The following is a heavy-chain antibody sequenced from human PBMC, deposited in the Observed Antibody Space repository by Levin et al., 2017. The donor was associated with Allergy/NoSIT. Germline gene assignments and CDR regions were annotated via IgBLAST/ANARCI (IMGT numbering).Heavy chain of an antibody. CDR1: GFTFSDYY. D-gene: IGHD6-19*01. CDR3: ARDLDKVAGRGENAFDI. J-gene: IGHJ3*02. CDR2: ISGRSTYT. Sequence: GGSLRLSCAASGFTFSDYYMSWIRQAPGKGLEWVSYISGRSTYTNYADSVKGRFTTSRDNAKNSLYLHMNSLIAEDTAMYYCARDLDKVAGRGENAFDIWGQGTMVTVSS. V-gene: IGHV3-11*05.